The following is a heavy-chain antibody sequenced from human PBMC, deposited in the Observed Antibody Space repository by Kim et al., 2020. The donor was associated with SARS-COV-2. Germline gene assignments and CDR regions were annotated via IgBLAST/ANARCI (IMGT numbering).Heavy chain of an antibody. Sequence: ANYAQKFQGRVTITADESTSTAYMELSSLRSEDTAVYYCASGSYYSSFDYWGQGTLVTVSS. V-gene: IGHV1-69*01. J-gene: IGHJ4*02. D-gene: IGHD1-26*01. CDR2: A. CDR3: ASGSYYSSFDY.